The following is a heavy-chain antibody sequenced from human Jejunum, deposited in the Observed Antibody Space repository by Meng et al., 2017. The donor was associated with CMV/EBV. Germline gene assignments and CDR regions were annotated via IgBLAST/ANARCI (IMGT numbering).Heavy chain of an antibody. CDR3: ARDLCSGGTCYTGFDY. CDR1: GDPFSNFG. J-gene: IGHJ4*02. Sequence: GDPFSNFGFSWVRQAPGQGLEWMGWINAYTGNTKYAQNLQGRVTMTTDTSTSTAYMELGSLRSDDTAVYYCARDLCSGGTCYTGFDYWGQGTLVTVSS. V-gene: IGHV1-18*01. CDR2: INAYTGNT. D-gene: IGHD2-15*01.